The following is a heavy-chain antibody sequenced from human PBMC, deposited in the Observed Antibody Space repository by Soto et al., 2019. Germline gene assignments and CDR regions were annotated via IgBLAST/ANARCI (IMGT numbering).Heavy chain of an antibody. V-gene: IGHV1-8*02. D-gene: IGHD3-3*01. CDR2: MNPGSGKT. J-gene: IGHJ6*02. Sequence: ASVKVSCKASGYTFINFDISWVRQAAGQGLEWLGWMNPGSGKTGYASKFQGRVAMTRDASTGTSHLELSSLTSDDTAVYYCARSGVLRFLGHTMDVWGQGTTVTVSS. CDR3: ARSGVLRFLGHTMDV. CDR1: GYTFINFD.